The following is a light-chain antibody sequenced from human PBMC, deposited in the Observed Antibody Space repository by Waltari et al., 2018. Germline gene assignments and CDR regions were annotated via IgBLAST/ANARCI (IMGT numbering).Light chain of an antibody. CDR2: DTT. V-gene: IGLV2-14*03. J-gene: IGLJ1*01. CDR3: SSFTSSSTGI. CDR1: SGDVGGYNL. Sequence: QSALTQPASVHGSPGQSITIPCTGPSGDVGGYNLVSWYQQHPGKAPKHMNYDTTNRPSGVSDRFFAATSGNTASLTISDLRPEDEAEYYCSSFTSSSTGIFGSGTTVTVL.